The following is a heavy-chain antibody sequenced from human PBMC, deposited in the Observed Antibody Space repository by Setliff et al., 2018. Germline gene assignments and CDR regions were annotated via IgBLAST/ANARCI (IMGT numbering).Heavy chain of an antibody. J-gene: IGHJ6*03. CDR3: VRTDYSDGRYSMDV. D-gene: IGHD6-19*01. V-gene: IGHV4-34*01. Sequence: SETLSLTCAASGGTFSDYYWTWIRQHPEKGLEWIGEIKHTGSTNYNPSLKSRVSISVDKSTNQFSLKLNSVTAADTAVYYCVRTDYSDGRYSMDVWGKGTTVTVSS. CDR2: IKHTGST. CDR1: GGTFSDYY.